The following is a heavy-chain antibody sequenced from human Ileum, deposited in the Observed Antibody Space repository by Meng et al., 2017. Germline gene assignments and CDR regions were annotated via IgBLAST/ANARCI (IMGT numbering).Heavy chain of an antibody. D-gene: IGHD3-10*01. Sequence: QGQLPERGPGLVKPSGTLSLTCAVSGGSISDSNWWSWVRQPPGKGLEWIGEIYHSGSTNYNPSLKSRVTISVDKSKNQFSLKLSSVTAADTAVYYCATTMVRGVSGGYFDYWGQGTLVTVSS. CDR2: IYHSGST. J-gene: IGHJ4*02. V-gene: IGHV4-4*02. CDR3: ATTMVRGVSGGYFDY. CDR1: GGSISDSNW.